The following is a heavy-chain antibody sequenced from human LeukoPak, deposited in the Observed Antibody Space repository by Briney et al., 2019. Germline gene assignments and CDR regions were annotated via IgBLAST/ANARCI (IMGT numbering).Heavy chain of an antibody. Sequence: ASVKVSCKASGYTFTGYYMHWVRQAPGQGLEWMGWINPNSGGTNYAQKFQGRVTMTRDTSISTAYMELSRLRSDDTAVYYCARFPSRDYYDNYYYMDVWGKGTTVTVSS. V-gene: IGHV1-2*02. CDR3: ARFPSRDYYDNYYYMDV. D-gene: IGHD3-22*01. CDR2: INPNSGGT. CDR1: GYTFTGYY. J-gene: IGHJ6*03.